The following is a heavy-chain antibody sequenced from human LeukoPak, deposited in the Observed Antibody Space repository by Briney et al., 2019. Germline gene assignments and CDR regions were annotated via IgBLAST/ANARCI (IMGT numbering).Heavy chain of an antibody. CDR1: GYTFTSFG. CDR2: SSAYNGNT. Sequence: GASVKVSCKASGYTFTSFGISWVRQAPGQGLEWMGWSSAYNGNTNHAQKFQGRVTMTTDTSTSTAYMEVRSLRSDDTAVYYCTRDLGVDTTMIFFDYWGQGSLVTVSS. V-gene: IGHV1-18*01. D-gene: IGHD5-18*01. CDR3: TRDLGVDTTMIFFDY. J-gene: IGHJ4*02.